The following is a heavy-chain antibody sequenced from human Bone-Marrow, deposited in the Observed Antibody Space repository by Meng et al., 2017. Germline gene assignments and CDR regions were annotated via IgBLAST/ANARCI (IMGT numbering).Heavy chain of an antibody. CDR3: ARYVFDSSSLYSNWFDP. J-gene: IGHJ5*02. D-gene: IGHD3-22*01. CDR2: IGHSGIT. Sequence: QPQLQESGPGLVKPSEALSLTCSVSGGSISTSGYYWGWIRQPPGKGLEWIGSIGHSGITYYTPSLKSRVTVSIDTSKSQFSLKVSSVTAADTAVYYCARYVFDSSSLYSNWFDPWGQGTLVTVSS. CDR1: GGSISTSGYY. V-gene: IGHV4-39*07.